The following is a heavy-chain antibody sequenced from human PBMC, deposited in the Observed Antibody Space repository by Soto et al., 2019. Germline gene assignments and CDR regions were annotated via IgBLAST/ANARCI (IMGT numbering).Heavy chain of an antibody. J-gene: IGHJ5*02. Sequence: EVQLLESGGGLVQPGGSLRLSCAASGFTFSSYAMSWVRQAPGKGLEWVSAISGSGGSTYYADSVKGRFTISRDNSKNTLDLQMNSLRAEDTAVYYCAKLGYIVVVPAAIWFDPWGQGTLVTVSS. CDR1: GFTFSSYA. CDR2: ISGSGGST. V-gene: IGHV3-23*01. D-gene: IGHD2-2*01. CDR3: AKLGYIVVVPAAIWFDP.